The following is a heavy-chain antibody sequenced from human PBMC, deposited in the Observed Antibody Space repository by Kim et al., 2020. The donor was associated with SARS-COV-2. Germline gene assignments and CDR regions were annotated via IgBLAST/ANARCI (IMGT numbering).Heavy chain of an antibody. V-gene: IGHV1-3*01. D-gene: IGHD3-22*01. CDR3: ARNPWYYDSSGYYALFDY. Sequence: FQGRVTITRDTSASTADMELSSLRSEDTAVYYCARNPWYYDSSGYYALFDYWGQGTLVTVSS. J-gene: IGHJ4*02.